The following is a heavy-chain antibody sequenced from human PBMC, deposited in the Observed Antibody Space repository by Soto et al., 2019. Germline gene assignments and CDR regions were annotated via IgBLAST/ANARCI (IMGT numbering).Heavy chain of an antibody. CDR1: GGSISSGGYY. Sequence: QVQLQESGPGLVKPSQTLSLTCTVSGGSISSGGYYWSWIRQHPGKGLEWIGYIYYSGSTYYNPSLKSRGTISVDTSKNPFALKLSSVTAADKAVYYCARRGDGDYGNWFDPCGQVTRVTVSS. V-gene: IGHV4-31*03. J-gene: IGHJ5*02. D-gene: IGHD4-17*01. CDR3: ARRGDGDYGNWFDP. CDR2: IYYSGST.